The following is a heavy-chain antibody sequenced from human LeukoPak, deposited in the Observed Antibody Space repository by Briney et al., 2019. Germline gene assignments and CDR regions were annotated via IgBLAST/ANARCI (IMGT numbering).Heavy chain of an antibody. J-gene: IGHJ4*02. CDR1: GGSISNYY. D-gene: IGHD3-10*01. V-gene: IGHV4-59*08. CDR2: IYYSGST. CDR3: ARSPGTGNYFDY. Sequence: SEALSLTCTVSGGSISNYYWSWIRQPPGKGLEWVGYIYYSGSTNYNPSLRSRVTMSVDTSKNQFSLKLSSVTAADTAVYYCARSPGTGNYFDYWGQGTLVTVSS.